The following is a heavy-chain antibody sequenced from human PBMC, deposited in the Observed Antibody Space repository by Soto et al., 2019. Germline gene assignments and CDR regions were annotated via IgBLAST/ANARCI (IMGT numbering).Heavy chain of an antibody. V-gene: IGHV3-11*01. Sequence: GGSLRLSCVGSGVDFRGSYMNWIRQAPGKGLEWISYVSDTGRTIHYADSVKGRFVISRDNSRDSLYLQMNDLRADDTAIYYCAGFKEGKIVGLRWLDPWGQGTRVTVSS. J-gene: IGHJ5*02. CDR1: GVDFRGSY. D-gene: IGHD3-16*02. CDR2: VSDTGRTI. CDR3: AGFKEGKIVGLRWLDP.